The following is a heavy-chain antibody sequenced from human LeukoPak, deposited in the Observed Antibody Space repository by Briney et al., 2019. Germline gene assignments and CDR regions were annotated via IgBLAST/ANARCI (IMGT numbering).Heavy chain of an antibody. Sequence: AGGSLRLSCAASGFTFCSQAMSWVRQAPGKGLEWVSAISGSGGSTYYADSVKGRFTISRDNSKNTLYLQMNSLRAEDTAVYNCAKGNMVATWYLDYWGQGTLVTVSS. D-gene: IGHD5-12*01. CDR1: GFTFCSQA. CDR2: ISGSGGST. J-gene: IGHJ4*02. V-gene: IGHV3-23*01. CDR3: AKGNMVATWYLDY.